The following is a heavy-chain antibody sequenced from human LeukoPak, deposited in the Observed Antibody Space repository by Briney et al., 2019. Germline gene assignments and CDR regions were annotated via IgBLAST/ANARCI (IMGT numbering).Heavy chain of an antibody. Sequence: GGSLRLSCAASGFTVSSNYMSWVRQAPGKGLEWVSAISGSGGSTYYADSVKGRFTISRDNSKNTLYLQMNSLRAEDTAVYYCAKDNSGSYDYWGQGTLVTVSS. J-gene: IGHJ4*02. CDR3: AKDNSGSYDY. CDR1: GFTVSSNY. CDR2: ISGSGGST. D-gene: IGHD1-26*01. V-gene: IGHV3-23*01.